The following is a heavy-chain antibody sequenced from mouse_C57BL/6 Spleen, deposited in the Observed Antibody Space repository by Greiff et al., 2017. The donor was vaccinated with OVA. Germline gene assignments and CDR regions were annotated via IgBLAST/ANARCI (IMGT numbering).Heavy chain of an antibody. D-gene: IGHD1-1*01. V-gene: IGHV1-61*01. CDR2: IYPSDSET. CDR3: ARGSSYDY. J-gene: IGHJ2*01. Sequence: QVQLQQPGAELVRPGSSVKLSCKASGYTFTSYWMDWVKQRPGQGLEWIGNIYPSDSETHYNQKFKDKATLTVDKSSSTAYMQLSNLTSEDSAVYYCARGSSYDYWGQGTTLTVSS. CDR1: GYTFTSYW.